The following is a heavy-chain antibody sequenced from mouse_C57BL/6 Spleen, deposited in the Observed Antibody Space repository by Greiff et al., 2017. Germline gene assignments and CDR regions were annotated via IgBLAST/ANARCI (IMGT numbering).Heavy chain of an antibody. V-gene: IGHV1-82*01. D-gene: IGHD2-1*01. J-gene: IGHJ4*01. Sequence: QVQLQQSGPELVKPGASVKISCKASGYAFSSSWMNWVKQRPGKGLEWIGRIYPGDGDTNYNGKFKGKATLTVDKSSSTAYMQLSSLTSEDSAVYFCARGNGNYESYAMDYWGQGTSVTVSS. CDR3: ARGNGNYESYAMDY. CDR1: GYAFSSSW. CDR2: IYPGDGDT.